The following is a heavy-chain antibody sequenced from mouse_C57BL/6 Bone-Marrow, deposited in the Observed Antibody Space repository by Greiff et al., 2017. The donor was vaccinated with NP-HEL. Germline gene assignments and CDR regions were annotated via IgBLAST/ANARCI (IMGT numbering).Heavy chain of an antibody. V-gene: IGHV5-6*01. CDR2: ISSGGSYT. CDR1: GFTFSSYG. J-gene: IGHJ3*01. Sequence: EVKLMESGVDLVKPGGSLKLSCAASGFTFSSYGMSWVRQTPDKRLEWVATISSGGSYTYYPDSVKGRFTISRDNAKNTLYLQMSSLKSEDTAMYYCARQAWFAYWGQGTLVTVSA. CDR3: ARQAWFAY.